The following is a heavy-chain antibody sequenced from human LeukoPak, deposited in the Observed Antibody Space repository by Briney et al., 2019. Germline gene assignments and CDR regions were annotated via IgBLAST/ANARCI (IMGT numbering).Heavy chain of an antibody. Sequence: PGGSLRLSCAASGFTFSSYSMNWVRQAPGKGLEWVSYISSSSSTIYYADSVKGRFTISRDNAKNSLYLQMNSLKTEDTAVYYCARGHDTSGYYYPAYWGQGTLVTVSS. J-gene: IGHJ4*02. V-gene: IGHV3-48*04. CDR2: ISSSSSTI. CDR1: GFTFSSYS. CDR3: ARGHDTSGYYYPAY. D-gene: IGHD3-22*01.